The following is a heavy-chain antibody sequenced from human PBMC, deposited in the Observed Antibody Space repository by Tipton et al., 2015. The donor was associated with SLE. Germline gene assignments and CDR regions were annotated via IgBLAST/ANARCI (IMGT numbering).Heavy chain of an antibody. J-gene: IGHJ4*02. V-gene: IGHV4-34*01. D-gene: IGHD3-16*01. CDR3: ARGPSLFDY. CDR1: GGSFSGYY. CDR2: INHSGST. Sequence: LSLTCAVYGGSFSGYYWSWIRQPPGKGLEWIGEINHSGSTNYNPSLKSRVTISVDTSKNQFSLKLSSVTAADTAVYYCARGPSLFDYWGQGTLVTVSS.